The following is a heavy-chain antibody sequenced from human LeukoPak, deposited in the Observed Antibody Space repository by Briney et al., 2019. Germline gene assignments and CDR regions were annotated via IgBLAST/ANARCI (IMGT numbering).Heavy chain of an antibody. CDR1: GGTFSSYA. Sequence: SVKVSCKASGGTFSSYAISWVRQAPGQGLEWMGRIIPIFGIANYAQKFQGRVTITADKSTSTAYMELSSLRSEDTAVYYCARADCGGDCRDPYYYYGMDVWGRGTTVTVSS. CDR3: ARADCGGDCRDPYYYYGMDV. V-gene: IGHV1-69*04. CDR2: IIPIFGIA. D-gene: IGHD2-21*02. J-gene: IGHJ6*02.